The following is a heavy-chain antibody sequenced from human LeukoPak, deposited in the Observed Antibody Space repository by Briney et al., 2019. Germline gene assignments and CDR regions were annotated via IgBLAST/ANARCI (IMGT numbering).Heavy chain of an antibody. J-gene: IGHJ4*02. CDR2: ISNSGGNT. Sequence: PGGSLRLSCAASGFTFSSYAMTWVRQAPGKGLEWVSSISNSGGNTYYADSVKGRFTISRDNSKNTVYLQMSSLRSEDTAVYYCARAPYYYDSSGSLVRYFDYWGQGTLVTVSS. CDR3: ARAPYYYDSSGSLVRYFDY. V-gene: IGHV3-23*01. D-gene: IGHD3-22*01. CDR1: GFTFSSYA.